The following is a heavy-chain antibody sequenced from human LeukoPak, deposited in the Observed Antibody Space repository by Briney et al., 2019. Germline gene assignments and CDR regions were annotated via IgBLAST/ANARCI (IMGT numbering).Heavy chain of an antibody. V-gene: IGHV3-30*18. CDR1: GFTFSSYG. Sequence: RGSLRLSCAASGFTFSSYGMHWVRQAPGKGLEWVAVISYDGSNKYYADSVKGRFTISRDNSKNTLYLQMNSLRAEDTAVYYCAKGGKYCSGGSCYSFDYWGQGTLVTVSS. CDR2: ISYDGSNK. CDR3: AKGGKYCSGGSCYSFDY. D-gene: IGHD2-15*01. J-gene: IGHJ4*02.